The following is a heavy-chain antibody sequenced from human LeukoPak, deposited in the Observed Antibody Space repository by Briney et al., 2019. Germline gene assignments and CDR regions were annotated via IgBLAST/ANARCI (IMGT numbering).Heavy chain of an antibody. CDR2: IYSGGST. CDR1: GFIVSNTY. CDR3: ATDISPVA. J-gene: IGHJ5*02. V-gene: IGHV3-53*01. Sequence: GGSLRLSCVASGFIVSNTYMNWVRQAPGKGLEWVAIIYSGGSTYYTDSVKGRFTVSRDKSKNTLYLQMNSLRVEDTAMYYCATDISPVAWGQGTLVTVSP. D-gene: IGHD6-19*01.